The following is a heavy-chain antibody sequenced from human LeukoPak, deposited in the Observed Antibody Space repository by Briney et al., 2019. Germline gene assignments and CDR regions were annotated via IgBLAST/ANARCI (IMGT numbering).Heavy chain of an antibody. Sequence: GGSLRLSCTVSGFTVSSNSMSWVRQAPGKGLEWVSSISSSSSYIYYADSVKGRFTISRDNAKNSLYLQMNSLRAEDTAVYYCARVVRMDSSGYYRPDAGYYYMDVWGKGTTVTVS. D-gene: IGHD3-22*01. J-gene: IGHJ6*03. CDR1: GFTVSSNS. V-gene: IGHV3-21*01. CDR3: ARVVRMDSSGYYRPDAGYYYMDV. CDR2: ISSSSSYI.